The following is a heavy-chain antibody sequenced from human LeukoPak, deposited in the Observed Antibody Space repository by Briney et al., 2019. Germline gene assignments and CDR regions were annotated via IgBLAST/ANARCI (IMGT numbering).Heavy chain of an antibody. CDR2: IKKDGSEE. CDR3: AKDAYGGATFFYYMDV. Sequence: GGSLRLSCAASGFTFSRSWMSWVRQAPGKGLEWVANIKKDGSEEYYVDSVKGRVTISRDNAKNSLYLQMNSLRGEDTAVYYCAKDAYGGATFFYYMDVWGKGTTVTVSS. V-gene: IGHV3-7*01. J-gene: IGHJ6*03. D-gene: IGHD2/OR15-2a*01. CDR1: GFTFSRSW.